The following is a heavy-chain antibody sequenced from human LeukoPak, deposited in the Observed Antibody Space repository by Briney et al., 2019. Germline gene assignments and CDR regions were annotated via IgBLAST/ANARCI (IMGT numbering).Heavy chain of an antibody. D-gene: IGHD6-13*01. CDR2: INAGNGNT. J-gene: IGHJ4*02. V-gene: IGHV1-3*01. CDR3: AREPSTGVPDGKFSSDYYFDS. CDR1: GYTFNNYA. Sequence: GASVKVSCKASGYTFNNYAIHWVRQAPGQRLEWMGWINAGNGNTKNSQKFQGRVTSTRDTSASTAYMELSSLRSEDTAVYYCAREPSTGVPDGKFSSDYYFDSWGRGTLVTVSS.